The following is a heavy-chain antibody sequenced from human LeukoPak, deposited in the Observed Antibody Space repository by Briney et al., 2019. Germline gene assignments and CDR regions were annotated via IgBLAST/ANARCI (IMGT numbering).Heavy chain of an antibody. CDR1: GYTFTSFD. CDR2: MNPNSGNT. CDR3: ARARYGDYAFDY. Sequence: ALVKVSCKASGYTFTSFDINWVRQATGQGLEWMGWMNPNSGNTGYAQKFQGRVPMTRNTSISTAYMELSSLRSEDTAVYYCARARYGDYAFDYWGQGTLVTVSS. D-gene: IGHD4-17*01. J-gene: IGHJ4*02. V-gene: IGHV1-8*01.